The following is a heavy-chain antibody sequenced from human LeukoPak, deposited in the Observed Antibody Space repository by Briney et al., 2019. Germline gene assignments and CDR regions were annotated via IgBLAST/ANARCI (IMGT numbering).Heavy chain of an antibody. D-gene: IGHD2-15*01. Sequence: SQTLSLSCTVSGGSISSGDYYWIRIRQPPGKGLEWIGHIYYSGSTYYNPSLKSRVTISVDTSKNQFSLKLSSVPAADTAVYYCARVSSLGSVGYYYSDYWGQGTLVTVSS. CDR3: ARVSSLGSVGYYYSDY. V-gene: IGHV4-30-4*01. CDR1: GGSISSGDYY. CDR2: IYYSGST. J-gene: IGHJ4*02.